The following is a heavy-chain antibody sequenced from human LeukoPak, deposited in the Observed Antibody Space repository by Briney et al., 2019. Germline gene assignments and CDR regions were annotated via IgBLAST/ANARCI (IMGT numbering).Heavy chain of an antibody. D-gene: IGHD3-22*01. CDR3: ARAGDSSGYYSYVYFQH. V-gene: IGHV4-31*02. J-gene: IGHJ1*01. CDR1: GFTFSDYY. CDR2: IYYSGST. Sequence: LRLSCAASGFTFSDYYMSWIRQHPGKGLEWIGYIYYSGSTYYNPSLKSRVTISVDTSKNQFSLKLSSVTAADTAVYYCARAGDSSGYYSYVYFQHWGQGTLVTVSS.